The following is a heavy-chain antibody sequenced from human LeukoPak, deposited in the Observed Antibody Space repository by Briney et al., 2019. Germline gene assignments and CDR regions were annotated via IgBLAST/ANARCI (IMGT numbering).Heavy chain of an antibody. CDR3: AISSSPYAFDI. Sequence: ASVKVSCKVSGYXLTELSIHWVRQAPGKGPEWMGGFDPEDGETIYAQKFQGRVTMTEDTSTDTAYMELSSLRSEDTAVYYCAISSSPYAFDIWGQGTIVTVSS. J-gene: IGHJ3*02. CDR1: GYXLTELS. V-gene: IGHV1-24*01. CDR2: FDPEDGET.